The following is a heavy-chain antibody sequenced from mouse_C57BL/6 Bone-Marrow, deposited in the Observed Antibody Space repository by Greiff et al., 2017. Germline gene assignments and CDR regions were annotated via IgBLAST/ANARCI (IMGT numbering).Heavy chain of an antibody. V-gene: IGHV7-3*01. D-gene: IGHD1-1*01. CDR2: IRNKANGYTT. CDR3: ARCYYGSSYWYCDV. J-gene: IGHJ1*03. Sequence: EVQLQESGGGLVQPGGSLSLSCAASGFTFTDYYMSWVRQPPGKALEWLGFIRNKANGYTTEYSASVKGRFTISRDNSQSTLYLHMNALRAEVGATYCCARCYYGSSYWYCDVWGTGTTVTVSS. CDR1: GFTFTDYY.